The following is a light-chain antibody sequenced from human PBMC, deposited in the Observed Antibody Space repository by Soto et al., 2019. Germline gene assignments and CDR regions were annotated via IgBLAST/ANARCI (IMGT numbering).Light chain of an antibody. V-gene: IGKV1-5*03. CDR1: HSINNR. CDR3: LQHKSYPQT. CDR2: EAS. Sequence: IQNTKYTSTLAASVVERVLITCRASHSINNRLAWYQQKPGKAPNLLIYEASSLESGVPSRFSGSGSGTGFTLTISSLQPEDFATFYCLQHKSYPQTFGRGTKVDIK. J-gene: IGKJ1*01.